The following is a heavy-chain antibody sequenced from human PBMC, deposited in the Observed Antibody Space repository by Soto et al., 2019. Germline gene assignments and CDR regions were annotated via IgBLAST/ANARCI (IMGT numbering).Heavy chain of an antibody. D-gene: IGHD2-15*01. V-gene: IGHV3-48*02. CDR3: VRGSGSLSY. J-gene: IGHJ4*02. Sequence: EVQLVESGGDLVQPGGSLRLSCAASGFTFSIFSMNWVRRAPGKGLEWVSHISGSSTTICYADSVKGRFTISRDNAKNPLYLQMNSLRDDDTAVYYCVRGSGSLSYWGQGTLVTVSS. CDR1: GFTFSIFS. CDR2: ISGSSTTI.